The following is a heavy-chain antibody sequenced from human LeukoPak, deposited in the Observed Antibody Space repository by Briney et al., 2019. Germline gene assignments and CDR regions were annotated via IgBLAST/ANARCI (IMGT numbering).Heavy chain of an antibody. Sequence: GESLKISCKGSGYSFTTYWIGWVRQMPGKGLEWMGIIYPGDSDTRYSPSFQGQVTISADKSISTAYLQWSSLKASDTAMYYCARRGNLDRERYYGSGSYLVDYWGQGTLVTVSS. J-gene: IGHJ4*02. CDR1: GYSFTTYW. CDR2: IYPGDSDT. CDR3: ARRGNLDRERYYGSGSYLVDY. V-gene: IGHV5-51*01. D-gene: IGHD3-10*01.